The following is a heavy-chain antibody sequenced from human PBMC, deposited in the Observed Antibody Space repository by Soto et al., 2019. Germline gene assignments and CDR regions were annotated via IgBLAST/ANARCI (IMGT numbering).Heavy chain of an antibody. CDR3: ARPVTGTASYYYYYGMDV. J-gene: IGHJ6*02. V-gene: IGHV1-2*02. Sequence: ASVKVSCKASGYTFTGYYMHWVRQAPGQGLEWMGWINPNSGGTNYAQKFQGRVTMTRDTSISTAYMELSRLRSDDTAVYYCARPVTGTASYYYYYGMDVWGQGTTVTV. D-gene: IGHD1-20*01. CDR1: GYTFTGYY. CDR2: INPNSGGT.